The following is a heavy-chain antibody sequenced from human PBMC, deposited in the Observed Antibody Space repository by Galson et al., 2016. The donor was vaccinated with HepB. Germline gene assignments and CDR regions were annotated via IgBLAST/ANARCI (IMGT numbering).Heavy chain of an antibody. Sequence: SLRLSCAASRFNFDNYAMSWVRQAPGKGLEWVSVISGSGGSTYYADSVKGRFTISRDNSKNTLYLQMNSLRAEDTAVYYCARVITMVRGILKQRDYYGMDVWGQGTTVTVSS. J-gene: IGHJ6*02. CDR1: RFNFDNYA. CDR2: ISGSGGST. V-gene: IGHV3-23*01. D-gene: IGHD3-10*01. CDR3: ARVITMVRGILKQRDYYGMDV.